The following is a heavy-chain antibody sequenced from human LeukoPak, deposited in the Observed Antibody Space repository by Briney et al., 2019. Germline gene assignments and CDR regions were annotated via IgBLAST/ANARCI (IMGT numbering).Heavy chain of an antibody. CDR3: ARHKGNRGVIEDAFDI. J-gene: IGHJ3*02. Sequence: GESLKISCKGSGYSFTRYWIGWVRQMPEKGLEGMGIIYPGDSDTRYSPSFQGQVTISADKSISTAYLQWSSLKASDTAMYYCARHKGNRGVIEDAFDIWGQGTMVTVSS. D-gene: IGHD3-10*01. V-gene: IGHV5-51*01. CDR2: IYPGDSDT. CDR1: GYSFTRYW.